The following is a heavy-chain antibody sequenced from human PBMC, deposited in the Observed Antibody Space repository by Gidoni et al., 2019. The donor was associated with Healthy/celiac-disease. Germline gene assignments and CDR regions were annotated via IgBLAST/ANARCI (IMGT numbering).Heavy chain of an antibody. CDR3: AKASYGSSWYGSVRDWYFDL. D-gene: IGHD6-13*01. Sequence: QVQLVESGGVVVQPGRSLRLSCAASGFTFCRYGMHWVRQAPGKGLEWVAVISYDGSNKYYADSVKGRFTISRDNSKNTLYLQMNSLRAEDTAVYYCAKASYGSSWYGSVRDWYFDLWGRGTLVTVSS. V-gene: IGHV3-30*18. CDR1: GFTFCRYG. J-gene: IGHJ2*01. CDR2: ISYDGSNK.